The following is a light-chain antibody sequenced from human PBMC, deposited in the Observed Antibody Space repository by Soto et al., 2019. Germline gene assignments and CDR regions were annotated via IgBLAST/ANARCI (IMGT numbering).Light chain of an antibody. J-gene: IGKJ1*01. CDR2: AAS. V-gene: IGKV1-39*01. CDR1: QSISSY. CDR3: QQSYSTWWT. Sequence: IQMPQYPSSLSASVGDRVTITCRASQSISSYLNWYQQKPGKAPKLLIYAASSLQSGVPSRFSGSGSGTDFTLTISSLQPEDFATYYCQQSYSTWWTFGQGTKVDNK.